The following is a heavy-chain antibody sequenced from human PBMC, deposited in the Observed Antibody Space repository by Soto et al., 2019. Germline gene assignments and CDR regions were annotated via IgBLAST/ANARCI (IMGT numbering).Heavy chain of an antibody. CDR3: ARDAHQYGDTYYRWFET. Sequence: QVQLVESGGTVVQPGRSLRLSCAASGFIFSTYALNWVRQAPGKGLEWVAVISYDGNIKYYADSVKGRFTISRDNSKNTLYLQMNSLRPEDTARYFCARDAHQYGDTYYRWFETWCQGTRVTVSS. CDR2: ISYDGNIK. CDR1: GFIFSTYA. V-gene: IGHV3-30-3*01. J-gene: IGHJ5*02. D-gene: IGHD2-21*01.